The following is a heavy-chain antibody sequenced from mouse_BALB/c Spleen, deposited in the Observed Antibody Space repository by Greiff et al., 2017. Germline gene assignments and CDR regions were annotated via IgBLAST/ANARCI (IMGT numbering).Heavy chain of an antibody. CDR2: INSNGGST. CDR3: AREFITTATFAY. V-gene: IGHV5-6-3*01. J-gene: IGHJ3*01. Sequence: EVKVVESGGGLVQPGGSLKLSCAASGFTFSSYGMSWVRQTPDKRLELVATINSNGGSTYYPDSVKGRFTISRDNAKNTLYLQMSSLKSEDTAMYYCAREFITTATFAYWGQGTLVTVSA. D-gene: IGHD1-2*01. CDR1: GFTFSSYG.